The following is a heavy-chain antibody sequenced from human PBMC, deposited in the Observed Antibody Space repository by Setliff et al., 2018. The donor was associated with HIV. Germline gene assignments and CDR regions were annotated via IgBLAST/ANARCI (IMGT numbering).Heavy chain of an antibody. CDR3: ASGHEWLRN. D-gene: IGHD5-12*01. J-gene: IGHJ4*02. V-gene: IGHV4-59*12. CDR2: ISYSGGT. Sequence: SETLSLTCTVSGDSIRNDYWTWIRQSPEKGLEWIAYISYSGGTNHNPSLMGRVTMSLDVSKNQISLRLRSVVAADTAVYYCASGHEWLRNWGQGTLVTLL. CDR1: GDSIRNDY.